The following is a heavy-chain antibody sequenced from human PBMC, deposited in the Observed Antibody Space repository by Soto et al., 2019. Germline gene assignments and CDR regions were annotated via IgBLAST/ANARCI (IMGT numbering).Heavy chain of an antibody. D-gene: IGHD3-22*01. CDR2: ILYDGSNK. CDR3: ATRIVGRNYSYDMDV. CDR1: GFTFSSYG. Sequence: QVQLVESGGGVVQPGRSLRLSCAASGFTFSSYGMHWVRQAPGKGLGWVAVILYDGSNKYYADSVKGRFTISRDNSKNTLYLQMNSLRAEDTAVYYCATRIVGRNYSYDMDVWGQGTTVTVSS. V-gene: IGHV3-30*03. J-gene: IGHJ6*02.